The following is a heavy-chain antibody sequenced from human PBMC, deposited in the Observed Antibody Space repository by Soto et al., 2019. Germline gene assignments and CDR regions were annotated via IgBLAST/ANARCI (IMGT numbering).Heavy chain of an antibody. CDR1: GYSLTTHW. Sequence: GESLKISCEGSGYSLTTHWINWVRQMPGKGLEWMGRIDPSQSYFNYNPSFQGHVTISADKSTSKAYLQWNSLEASDTAIYYCARHGCGGDCYISPYYYYGMDVWGQGTTVTVSS. CDR3: ARHGCGGDCYISPYYYYGMDV. J-gene: IGHJ6*01. CDR2: IDPSQSYF. V-gene: IGHV5-10-1*01. D-gene: IGHD2-21*02.